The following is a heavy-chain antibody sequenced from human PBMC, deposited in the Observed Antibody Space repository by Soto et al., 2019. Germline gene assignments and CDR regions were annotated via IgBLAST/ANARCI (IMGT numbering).Heavy chain of an antibody. J-gene: IGHJ5*02. CDR2: ISGSGTTT. CDR3: TRVLYGTS. Sequence: PGGSLRLSCAGCGFTFSSYEMNWVRQAPGKGLEWVSFISGSGTTTYYADSVRGRFTISRDNTKNSLYLQMNSLSAEDTGVYYCTRVLYGTSWGQGTLVTVSS. D-gene: IGHD2-2*02. V-gene: IGHV3-48*03. CDR1: GFTFSSYE.